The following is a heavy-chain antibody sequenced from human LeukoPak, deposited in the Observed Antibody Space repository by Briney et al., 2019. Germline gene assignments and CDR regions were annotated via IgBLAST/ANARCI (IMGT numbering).Heavy chain of an antibody. D-gene: IGHD6-13*01. CDR3: ATGAAGRTHYYYYYGMDV. J-gene: IGHJ6*02. CDR1: GGSFSGYY. Sequence: PSETLSLTCAVYGGSFSGYYWSWIRQPPGKGLEWIGEINHSGSTNYNPSLKSRVTISVDTSKNQFSLKLSSVTAADTAVYYCATGAAGRTHYYYYYGMDVWGQGTTVTVSS. CDR2: INHSGST. V-gene: IGHV4-34*01.